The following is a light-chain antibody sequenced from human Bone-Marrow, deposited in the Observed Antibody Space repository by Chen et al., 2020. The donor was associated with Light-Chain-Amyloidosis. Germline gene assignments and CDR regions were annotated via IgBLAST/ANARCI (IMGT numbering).Light chain of an antibody. Sequence: QPVLTQPPPKSGTPGQRVSISCSGNRSNIRSNTVNWYQSHPGTAPRLVIYSDSQRPSGVPDRFSGSKSGTSASLIISGLQSEDEADYYCTAWDDSLNGDLFGGGTKLTVL. J-gene: IGLJ3*02. V-gene: IGLV1-44*01. CDR1: RSNIRSNT. CDR2: SDS. CDR3: TAWDDSLNGDL.